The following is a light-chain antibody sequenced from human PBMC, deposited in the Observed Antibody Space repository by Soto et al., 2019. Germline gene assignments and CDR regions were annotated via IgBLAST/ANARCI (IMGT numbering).Light chain of an antibody. CDR1: KEVATYNR. CDR3: GLYTLAENVV. CDR2: DVT. V-gene: IGLV2-18*01. Sequence: QSVLTQPPSVSGSPGQSVTISCTGTKEVATYNRVSWYQQTPGTSPNLLIYDVTKRASGTSDRFSGSKSGNTASLTISGLHTHDEGEYYCGLYTLAENVVLGGGTK. J-gene: IGLJ2*01.